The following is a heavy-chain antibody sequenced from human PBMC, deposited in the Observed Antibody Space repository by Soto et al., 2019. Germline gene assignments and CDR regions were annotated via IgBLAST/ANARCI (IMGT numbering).Heavy chain of an antibody. V-gene: IGHV3-30-3*01. J-gene: IGHJ6*02. D-gene: IGHD5-18*01. CDR2: ISYDGSNK. CDR1: GFTFSSYA. Sequence: GGSLRLSCAASGFTFSSYAMHWVRQAPGKGLEWVAVISYDGSNKYYADSVKGRFTISRDNSKNTLYLQMNSLRAEDTAVYYCARDGSVYSYGYGDYYYYGMDVWGQGTTVTVS. CDR3: ARDGSVYSYGYGDYYYYGMDV.